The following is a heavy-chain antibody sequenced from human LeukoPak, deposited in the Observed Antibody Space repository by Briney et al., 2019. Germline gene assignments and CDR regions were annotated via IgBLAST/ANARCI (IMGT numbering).Heavy chain of an antibody. Sequence: GGSLRLSCAASGFTFSSYGMHWVRQAPGKGLEWVAFIRYDGSNKYYADSVKGRFTISRDNSKNTLYLQMNSLRAEDTAVYYCAKDLVAAAGTDDYWGQGTLVTVSS. CDR2: IRYDGSNK. V-gene: IGHV3-30*02. CDR1: GFTFSSYG. D-gene: IGHD6-13*01. J-gene: IGHJ4*02. CDR3: AKDLVAAAGTDDY.